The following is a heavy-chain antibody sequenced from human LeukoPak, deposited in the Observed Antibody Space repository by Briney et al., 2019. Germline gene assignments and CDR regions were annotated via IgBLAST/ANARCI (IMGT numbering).Heavy chain of an antibody. CDR2: IYRSGST. V-gene: IGHV4-38-2*02. J-gene: IGHJ6*03. CDR3: ARGTYGYYMDV. CDR1: NYSISNSLY. D-gene: IGHD4-17*01. Sequence: SETLSLACSGSNYSISNSLYWGWLRQPPGKGLEWIGSIYRSGSTFHNPSLKSRVTISLDTSKNQFSLKLSSVTAADTAVYFCARGTYGYYMDVWGKGTTVTVSS.